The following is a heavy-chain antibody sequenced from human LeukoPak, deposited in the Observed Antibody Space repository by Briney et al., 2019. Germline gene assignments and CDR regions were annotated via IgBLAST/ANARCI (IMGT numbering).Heavy chain of an antibody. CDR3: ANLAVHDY. CDR2: IYHSGST. J-gene: IGHJ4*02. V-gene: IGHV4-39*07. D-gene: IGHD6-19*01. CDR1: GGSISSGDYY. Sequence: SETLSLTCTVSGGSISSGDYYWGWIRQPPGKGLEWIGSIYHSGSTYYNPSLKSRVTISVDTSKNQFSLKLSSVTAADTAVYYCANLAVHDYWGQGTLVTVSS.